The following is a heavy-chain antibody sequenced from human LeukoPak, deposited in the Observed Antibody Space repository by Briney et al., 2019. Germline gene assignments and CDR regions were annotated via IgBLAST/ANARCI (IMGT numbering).Heavy chain of an antibody. CDR1: GGSISSINHY. CDR3: ARHEEAFYGAAAGPYFDY. D-gene: IGHD6-13*01. Sequence: SETLSLTCTVSGGSISSINHYWGWIRQPPGKGLEWIGTIYYSGSTYYNPSLKSRVTISVDTSKNQFSLKLSSVTAADTAVYYCARHEEAFYGAAAGPYFDYWGQGTLVTVSP. CDR2: IYYSGST. J-gene: IGHJ4*02. V-gene: IGHV4-39*01.